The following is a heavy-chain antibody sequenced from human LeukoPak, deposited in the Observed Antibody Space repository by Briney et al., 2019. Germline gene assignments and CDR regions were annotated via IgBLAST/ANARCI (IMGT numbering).Heavy chain of an antibody. CDR2: ISGDGGST. Sequence: PGGSLRLSCAASGFTFDDYAMHWVRQAPGKGLEWDSLISGDGGSTYYADSVKGRFTISRDNSKNSLYLQMNSLRTEDTALYYCAKDITRERSVYSSSCPDYWGQGTLVTVSS. CDR3: AKDITRERSVYSSSCPDY. V-gene: IGHV3-43*02. CDR1: GFTFDDYA. D-gene: IGHD6-13*01. J-gene: IGHJ4*02.